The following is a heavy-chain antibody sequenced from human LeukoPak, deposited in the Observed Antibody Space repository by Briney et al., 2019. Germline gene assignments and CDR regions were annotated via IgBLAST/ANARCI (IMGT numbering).Heavy chain of an antibody. CDR2: IKEDGSEK. CDR3: ARGAAARPRWFDP. V-gene: IGHV3-7*01. Sequence: TGGSLRLSCAASGFTFSNYWMSWVRQAPGKGLEWVASIKEDGSEKYYVDSVKGRFTISRDNAKNSLYLQMNSLRAEDTAVYYCARGAAARPRWFDPWGQGTLVTVSS. CDR1: GFTFSNYW. J-gene: IGHJ5*02. D-gene: IGHD6-6*01.